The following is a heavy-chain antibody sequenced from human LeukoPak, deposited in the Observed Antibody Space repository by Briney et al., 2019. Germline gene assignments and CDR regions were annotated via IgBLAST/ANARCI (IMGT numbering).Heavy chain of an antibody. CDR2: IYYSGTT. CDR3: ARHLQAGSILWFGELSYYFDY. Sequence: SETLSLTCTVSGDSISTSNSYWGWIRQPPGKGLEWIGRIYYSGTTYYNASLKSRVNISVTTSKNQFSLKLSSVTAADTAVYYCARHLQAGSILWFGELSYYFDYWGQGTLVTVSS. D-gene: IGHD3-10*01. V-gene: IGHV4-39*01. CDR1: GDSISTSNSY. J-gene: IGHJ4*02.